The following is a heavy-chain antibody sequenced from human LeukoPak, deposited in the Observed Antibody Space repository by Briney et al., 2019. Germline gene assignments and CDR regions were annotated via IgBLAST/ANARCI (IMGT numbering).Heavy chain of an antibody. J-gene: IGHJ4*02. CDR2: IYSGGST. Sequence: QPGGSLRLSCAASGFTVSSNYMSWVRQAPGKGLEWVSVIYSGGSTYYADSVKGRFTISRDNSKNTLYLQMNSLRAEGTAVYYCARVGGITMVQGVIIFGYYFDYWGQGTLVTVSS. CDR3: ARVGGITMVQGVIIFGYYFDY. V-gene: IGHV3-53*01. CDR1: GFTVSSNY. D-gene: IGHD3-10*01.